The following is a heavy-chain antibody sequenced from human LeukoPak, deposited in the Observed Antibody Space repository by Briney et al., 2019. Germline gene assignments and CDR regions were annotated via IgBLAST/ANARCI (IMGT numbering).Heavy chain of an antibody. D-gene: IGHD3-22*01. CDR3: AKGRYYDSSGSFYFDY. CDR1: GFTFSSYA. Sequence: GGSLRLSCAASGFTFSSYAMSWVRQAPGKGLEWVSGISGSGDNTYYADSVKGRVTISRDNSNNTLYVQVNSLGTEDTAAYYCAKGRYYDSSGSFYFDYWGQGTLVTVSS. CDR2: ISGSGDNT. V-gene: IGHV3-23*01. J-gene: IGHJ4*02.